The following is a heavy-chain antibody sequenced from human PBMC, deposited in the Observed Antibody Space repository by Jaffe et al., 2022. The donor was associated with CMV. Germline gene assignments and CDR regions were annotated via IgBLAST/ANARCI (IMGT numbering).Heavy chain of an antibody. V-gene: IGHV4-39*01. CDR1: GGPISSGSSH. J-gene: IGHJ3*02. D-gene: IGHD3-22*01. Sequence: QLQLQESGPGLVKPSETLSLTCTVSGGPISSGSSHWDWIRQPPGKGLEWIGSIFYSGSTYYNPSLKSRVTISVDTSKNQFSLRLMSVTAADTAAYYCARRDPVGRTARPHDSFDIWGQGTMVTVSS. CDR3: ARRDPVGRTARPHDSFDI. CDR2: IFYSGST.